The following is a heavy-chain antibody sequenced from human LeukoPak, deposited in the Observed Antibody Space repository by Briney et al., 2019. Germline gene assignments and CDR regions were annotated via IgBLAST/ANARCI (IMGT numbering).Heavy chain of an antibody. V-gene: IGHV1-46*01. Sequence: ASVKVSCKASGYTFTNYYMHWVRQAPGQGLEWMGIINPSGGSTSYAQKFQGRVTMTRDTSTSTVYMELSSLRSEDTAVYYCAREGGIAAAGSWGQGTLVTVSS. J-gene: IGHJ4*02. CDR2: INPSGGST. D-gene: IGHD6-13*01. CDR3: AREGGIAAAGS. CDR1: GYTFTNYY.